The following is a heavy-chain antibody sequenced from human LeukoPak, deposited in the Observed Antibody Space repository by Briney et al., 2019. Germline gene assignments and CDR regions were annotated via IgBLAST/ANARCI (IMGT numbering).Heavy chain of an antibody. CDR1: GFSFSTYA. J-gene: IGHJ6*02. D-gene: IGHD2-2*01. V-gene: IGHV3-23*01. Sequence: GGSPRLSCAASGFSFSTYAMSWVRQAPGKGLEWVSAISDSGAATYYADSVKGRFTISRDNSKNTLFLQMNSLSAEDTAIYYCAKYCTSTRCYPYFGMDVWGQGTTVTVSS. CDR3: AKYCTSTRCYPYFGMDV. CDR2: ISDSGAAT.